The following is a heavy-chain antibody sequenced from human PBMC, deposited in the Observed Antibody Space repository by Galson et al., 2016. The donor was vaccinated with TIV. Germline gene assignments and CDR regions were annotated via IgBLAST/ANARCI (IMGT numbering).Heavy chain of an antibody. V-gene: IGHV4-61*09. CDR2: IYSSGST. CDR3: ARVVRKYGDPGPIDA. Sequence: TLSLTCTVSGDSIMSTSYYWNWIRQPAGQGLEWIGQIYSSGSTIYNPSLKSRVTIPVDKSKNRFSLKVTSVTAADTAVYYCARVVRKYGDPGPIDAWGQGTLVTVSS. D-gene: IGHD2-21*01. CDR1: GDSIMSTSYY. J-gene: IGHJ5*02.